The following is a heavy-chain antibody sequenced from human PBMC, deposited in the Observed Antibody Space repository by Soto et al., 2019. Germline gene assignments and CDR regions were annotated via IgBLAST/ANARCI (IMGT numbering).Heavy chain of an antibody. CDR1: GGSVNGYY. J-gene: IGHJ5*02. CDR2: INHTGGT. V-gene: IGHV4-34*09. Sequence: SETLALACAVYGGSVNGYYWDLIRQPPGKGLEWIGEINHTGGTHYNPSLKSRVTMSVYTSKNQFSLKLRSVVAADTAMYYCAKNEPTRPWFAPWGQGTLVTVSS. CDR3: AKNEPTRPWFAP.